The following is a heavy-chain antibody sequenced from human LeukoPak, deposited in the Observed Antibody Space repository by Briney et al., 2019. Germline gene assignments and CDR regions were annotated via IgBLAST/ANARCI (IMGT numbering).Heavy chain of an antibody. CDR1: GYTFTGYY. J-gene: IGHJ6*03. CDR3: ARAFTYYYYMDV. D-gene: IGHD3-16*01. Sequence: ASVKVSCKASGYTFTGYYIHWVRQAPGQGLEWMGWINPNSGGTNYAQKFQGRVTMTRDTSISTAYMELSRLRSDDTAVYYCARAFTYYYYMDVWGKGTTVTVSS. CDR2: INPNSGGT. V-gene: IGHV1-2*02.